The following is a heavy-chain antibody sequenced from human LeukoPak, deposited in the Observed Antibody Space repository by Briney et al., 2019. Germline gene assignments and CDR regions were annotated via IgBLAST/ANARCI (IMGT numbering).Heavy chain of an antibody. CDR3: AELGITMIGGV. J-gene: IGHJ6*04. V-gene: IGHV3-23*01. Sequence: PGGSLRLSCAASGFTFRSYGMSWVRQAPGKGLEWVSAFSGSGGSTYYADSVKGRFTISRDNAKNSLYLQMNSLRAEDTAVYYCAELGITMIGGVWGKGTTVTISS. D-gene: IGHD3-10*02. CDR2: FSGSGGST. CDR1: GFTFRSYG.